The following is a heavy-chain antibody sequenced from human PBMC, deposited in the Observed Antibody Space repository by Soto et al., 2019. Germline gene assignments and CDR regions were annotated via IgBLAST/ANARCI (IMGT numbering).Heavy chain of an antibody. Sequence: SETLSLTCTVSGGSISSSSYYWGWIRQPPGKGLEWIGSIYYSGSTYYNPSLKSRVTISVDTSKNQFSLKLSSVTAADTAVYYCARIRRITIFGVVIHRNYGMDVWGQGTTVT. CDR1: GGSISSSSYY. J-gene: IGHJ6*02. CDR2: IYYSGST. V-gene: IGHV4-39*01. D-gene: IGHD3-3*01. CDR3: ARIRRITIFGVVIHRNYGMDV.